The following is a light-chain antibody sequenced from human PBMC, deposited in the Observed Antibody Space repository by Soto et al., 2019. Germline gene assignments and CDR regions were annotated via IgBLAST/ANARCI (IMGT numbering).Light chain of an antibody. V-gene: IGLV2-23*01. CDR2: KGT. J-gene: IGLJ1*01. CDR3: CSSAPESTYV. Sequence: QSVLAEPACVSVSPGQSITISCTGTSSDVGAYNSVSWYQQHPHKAPQVIIYKGTQRPSGISNRFSGSTSGTVASLTISGLQADDEADYFCCSSAPESTYVFGTGTKVTVL. CDR1: SSDVGAYNS.